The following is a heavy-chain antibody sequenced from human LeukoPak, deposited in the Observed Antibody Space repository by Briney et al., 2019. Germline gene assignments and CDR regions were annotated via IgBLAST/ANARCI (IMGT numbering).Heavy chain of an antibody. J-gene: IGHJ4*02. CDR2: INPNSGGT. V-gene: IGHV1-2*02. CDR1: GYTFTGYY. Sequence: ASVKVSCKASGYTFTGYYMHWVRQAPGQGLEWMGWINPNSGGTNYAQKFQGRVTMTRDTSISTAYMELSRLRSDDTAVYYCARVRLRGIVVVPAEGDYWGQGTLVTVSS. D-gene: IGHD2-2*01. CDR3: ARVRLRGIVVVPAEGDY.